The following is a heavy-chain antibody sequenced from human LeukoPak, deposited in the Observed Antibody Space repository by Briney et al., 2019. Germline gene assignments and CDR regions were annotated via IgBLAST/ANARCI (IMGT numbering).Heavy chain of an antibody. CDR1: GFKLSDHY. V-gene: IGHV3-72*01. CDR3: GRIAINANNGMDV. D-gene: IGHD1/OR15-1a*01. Sequence: PGGSQRLSCAASGFKLSDHYIDWVRQAQWQGREWVGRSRNKASRYTTEYAASVEGRFTISRDVSESSLYLQMDSLRPEDTAVYYCGRIAINANNGMDVWGQGTTVTVSS. J-gene: IGHJ6*02. CDR2: SRNKASRYTT.